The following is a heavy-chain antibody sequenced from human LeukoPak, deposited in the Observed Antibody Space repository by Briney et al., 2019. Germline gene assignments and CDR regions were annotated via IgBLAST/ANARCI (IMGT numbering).Heavy chain of an antibody. J-gene: IGHJ4*02. CDR2: IFPGDSDT. D-gene: IGHD3-9*01. CDR3: ARQYDLLAGPYYFDF. V-gene: IGHV5-51*01. Sequence: GESLKISCKGSGYSFNNYWIGWARQMPGKGLEWLGFIFPGDSDTQYNPSFQGQVTISADKSVTTAYLQWSSLKASDTAMYYCARQYDLLAGPYYFDFWGQGTLVAVSS. CDR1: GYSFNNYW.